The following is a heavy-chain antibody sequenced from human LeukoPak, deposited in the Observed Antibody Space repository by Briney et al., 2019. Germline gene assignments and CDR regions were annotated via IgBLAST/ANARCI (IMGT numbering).Heavy chain of an antibody. CDR1: GYSFTSHW. D-gene: IGHD1-1*01. CDR3: ARQPEGTWFDP. J-gene: IGHJ5*02. CDR2: IEPSDSYT. V-gene: IGHV5-10-1*01. Sequence: GESLKISCNGSGYSFTSHWISWVRQMPGKGLEWMGRIEPSDSYTNYSPSFQGHVTISADKSISTAYLQWSSLKASDTAMYYCARQPEGTWFDPWGQGTLVTVSS.